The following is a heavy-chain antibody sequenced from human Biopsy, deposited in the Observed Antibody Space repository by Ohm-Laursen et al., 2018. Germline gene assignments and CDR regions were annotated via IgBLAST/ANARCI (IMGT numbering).Heavy chain of an antibody. CDR2: IDVSDYNT. CDR1: GFTFHTYA. J-gene: IGHJ5*01. Sequence: SLRLSCTASGFTFHTYAMNWVRQAPGKGLEWVAHIDVSDYNTYYADSVRGRFTISRDNSKQMVHLEINSLTADGTAVYYCVKQWGGYNFDSWGQGTLVTASS. D-gene: IGHD1-14*01. CDR3: VKQWGGYNFDS. V-gene: IGHV3-23*01.